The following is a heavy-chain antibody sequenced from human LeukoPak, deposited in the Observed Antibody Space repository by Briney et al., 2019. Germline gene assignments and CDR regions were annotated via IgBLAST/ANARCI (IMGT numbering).Heavy chain of an antibody. CDR1: GYSFTSYW. CDR2: IDPSDSYT. CDR3: ARHNSFGVVIIEWFDP. V-gene: IGHV5-10-1*01. Sequence: GESLKISCKGSGYSFTSYWISWVRQMPEKGLEWMGRIDPSDSYTNYSPSFQGHVTISADKSISTAYLQWSSLKASDTAMYYCARHNSFGVVIIEWFDPWGQGTLVTVSS. D-gene: IGHD3-3*01. J-gene: IGHJ5*02.